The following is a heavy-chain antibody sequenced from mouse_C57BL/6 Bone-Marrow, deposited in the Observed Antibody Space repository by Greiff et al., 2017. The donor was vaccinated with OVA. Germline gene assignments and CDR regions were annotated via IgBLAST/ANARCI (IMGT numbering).Heavy chain of an antibody. CDR3: ARGTMVTTRSY. D-gene: IGHD2-2*01. J-gene: IGHJ3*01. CDR2: ISDGGSYT. Sequence: EVKLVESGGGLVKPGGSLKLSCAASGFTFSSYAMSGVRQTPEKRLEGVATISDGGSYTYYPYNVKGRFTISSDNAKNNLYLQMSHLKSEDTAMYYCARGTMVTTRSYWGQGTLVTVSA. V-gene: IGHV5-4*03. CDR1: GFTFSSYA.